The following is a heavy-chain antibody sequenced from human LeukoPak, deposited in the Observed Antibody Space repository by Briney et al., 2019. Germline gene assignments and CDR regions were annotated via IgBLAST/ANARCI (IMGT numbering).Heavy chain of an antibody. Sequence: GGSLRLSCAASGFTFSSYAMSWVRQAPGKGLEWVSAISGSGGSTYYADSVKGRFTISRDNSKNTLYLQMNSLRAEDTAVYYCAKTVSGGSPNYYYYYYGMDVRGQGTTVTVSS. CDR1: GFTFSSYA. J-gene: IGHJ6*02. CDR3: AKTVSGGSPNYYYYYYGMDV. CDR2: ISGSGGST. V-gene: IGHV3-23*01. D-gene: IGHD2-15*01.